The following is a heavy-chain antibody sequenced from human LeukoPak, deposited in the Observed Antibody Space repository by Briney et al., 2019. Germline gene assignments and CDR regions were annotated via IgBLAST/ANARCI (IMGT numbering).Heavy chain of an antibody. J-gene: IGHJ4*02. V-gene: IGHV3-30*04. D-gene: IGHD3-22*01. CDR3: ARDYYDSSGYYGY. Sequence: GGSLRLSCAASGFTFSSYAMHWVRQAPGKGLEWVAVISYDGSNKYHADSVKGRFTISRDNSKNTLYLQMNSLRAEDTAVYYCARDYYDSSGYYGYWGQGTLVTVSS. CDR2: ISYDGSNK. CDR1: GFTFSSYA.